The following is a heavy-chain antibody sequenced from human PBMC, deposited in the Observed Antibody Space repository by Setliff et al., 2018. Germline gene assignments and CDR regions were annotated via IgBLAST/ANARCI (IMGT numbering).Heavy chain of an antibody. CDR3: AREGVDTRSSTDYRYYMDV. Sequence: SVKVSCKASGGTFSSYGITWVRQAPGQGLEWMGGTIPMFGTTNYARKFQDRVTIITDESTSTAYMELSSLRTEDTAVYYCAREGVDTRSSTDYRYYMDVWGKGTTVTVSS. J-gene: IGHJ6*03. V-gene: IGHV1-69*05. D-gene: IGHD5-18*01. CDR2: TIPMFGTT. CDR1: GGTFSSYG.